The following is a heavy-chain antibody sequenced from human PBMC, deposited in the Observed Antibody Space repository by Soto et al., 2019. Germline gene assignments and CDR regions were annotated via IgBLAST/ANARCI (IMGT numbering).Heavy chain of an antibody. V-gene: IGHV3-30-3*01. CDR1: GFTLSSYS. J-gene: IGHJ4*02. Sequence: GGSLRLSCAASGFTLSSYSIHWVRQAPGKGLDWVAVISYDGNTQFYGDSVKGRFIVSRDNSRNTLYLQLNNLQAEDTAFYYCAKVLRPSRISTPDFDYWGQGTLVTVSS. CDR2: ISYDGNTQ. D-gene: IGHD3-10*01. CDR3: AKVLRPSRISTPDFDY.